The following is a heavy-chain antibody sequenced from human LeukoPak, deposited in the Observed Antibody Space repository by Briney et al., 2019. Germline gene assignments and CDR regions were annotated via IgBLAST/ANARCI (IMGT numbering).Heavy chain of an antibody. J-gene: IGHJ4*02. V-gene: IGHV4-59*01. D-gene: IGHD4-17*01. CDR3: AREGRQDYVYFDC. CDR2: INYSGNT. Sequence: SETLSLTCTVSGDSISSYYWSWIRQPPGKGLEWMGYINYSGNTNYNPSLKSRVTISVDTSKNQFSLRLASVTAADTAVYYCAREGRQDYVYFDCWGQGTLVTVSS. CDR1: GDSISSYY.